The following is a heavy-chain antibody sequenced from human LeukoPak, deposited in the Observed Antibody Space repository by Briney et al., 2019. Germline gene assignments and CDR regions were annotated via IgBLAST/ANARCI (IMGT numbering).Heavy chain of an antibody. CDR3: AKDVGKWESLHFFDY. D-gene: IGHD1-26*01. Sequence: GGSLRLSCLTSGFTFSTNAMSWVRQAPGKGLEWISGISGSGASTYYADSVTGRFTISRDNSRSTLYLQMNSLRGDGTAVYYCAKDVGKWESLHFFDYWGQGTLVTVSS. CDR1: GFTFSTNA. V-gene: IGHV3-23*01. CDR2: ISGSGAST. J-gene: IGHJ4*02.